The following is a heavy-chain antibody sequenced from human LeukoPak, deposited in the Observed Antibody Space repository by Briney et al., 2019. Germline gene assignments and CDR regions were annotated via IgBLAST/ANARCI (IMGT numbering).Heavy chain of an antibody. V-gene: IGHV3-21*04. CDR1: GFTFSSYS. D-gene: IGHD6-19*01. Sequence: PGGSLRLSCAASGFTFSSYSMNWVRQAPGKGLEWVSSISSSSYIYYADSVKGRFTISRDNSKNTLYLQMNSLRAEDTAVYYCAKIAYSSGWSRFDPWGQGTLVTVSS. J-gene: IGHJ5*02. CDR3: AKIAYSSGWSRFDP. CDR2: ISSSSYI.